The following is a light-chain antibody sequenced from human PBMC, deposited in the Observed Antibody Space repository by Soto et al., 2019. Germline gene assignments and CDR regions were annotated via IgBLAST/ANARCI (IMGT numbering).Light chain of an antibody. J-gene: IGKJ4*01. CDR2: GAS. V-gene: IGKV3-15*01. CDR3: QEYNDWRPIT. Sequence: TVMTQSPATLSVSPGGRATLSCRASQSIGTKLAWYQQKPGQAPRLLIYGASTRAPGIPVRFSGSGSGTEFTLTITSLQSEDFAVYYCQEYNDWRPITFGGGTKVDIK. CDR1: QSIGTK.